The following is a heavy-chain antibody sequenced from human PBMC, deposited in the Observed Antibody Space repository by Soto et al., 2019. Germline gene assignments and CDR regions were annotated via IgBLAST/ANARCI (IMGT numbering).Heavy chain of an antibody. J-gene: IGHJ4*02. CDR3: ARSGYDSSGYYGAG. CDR2: IYYSGST. D-gene: IGHD3-22*01. CDR1: GGSISSYY. V-gene: IGHV4-59*01. Sequence: LSLTCTVSGGSISSYYWSWIRQPPGKGLEWIGYIYYSGSTNYNPSLKSRVTISVDTSKNQFSLKLSSVTAADTAVYYCARSGYDSSGYYGAGWGQGTLVTVSS.